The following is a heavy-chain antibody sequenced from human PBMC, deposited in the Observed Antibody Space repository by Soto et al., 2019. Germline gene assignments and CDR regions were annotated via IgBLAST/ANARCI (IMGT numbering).Heavy chain of an antibody. Sequence: PSETLSLTCTVSGGPISSGGYYWSWIRQHPGKGLEWIGYIYYSGSTYYNPSLKSRVTISVDTSKNQFSLKLSSVTAADTAVYYCARDVLNWFDPWGQGTLVTVSS. J-gene: IGHJ5*02. CDR3: ARDVLNWFDP. CDR1: GGPISSGGYY. CDR2: IYYSGST. V-gene: IGHV4-31*03.